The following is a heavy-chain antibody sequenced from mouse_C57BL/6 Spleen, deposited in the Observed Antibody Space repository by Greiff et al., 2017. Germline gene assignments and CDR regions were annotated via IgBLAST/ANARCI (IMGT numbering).Heavy chain of an antibody. D-gene: IGHD1-3*01. V-gene: IGHV1-54*01. CDR3: ARESGAMDY. J-gene: IGHJ4*01. CDR1: GYAFTNYL. Sequence: QVQLQQSGAELVRPGTSVKVSCKASGYAFTNYLIEWVKQRPGQGLEWIGVINPGSGGTNYNEKFKGKATLTADKSSSTAYMQLSSLTSEDSAVYICARESGAMDYWGQGTSVTVSS. CDR2: INPGSGGT.